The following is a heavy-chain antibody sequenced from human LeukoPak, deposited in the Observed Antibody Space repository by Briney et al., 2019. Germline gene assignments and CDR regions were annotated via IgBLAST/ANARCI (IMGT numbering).Heavy chain of an antibody. D-gene: IGHD3-10*01. V-gene: IGHV4-34*01. CDR3: ARVSGSYSYNYYYYSMDV. CDR2: INHSGST. CDR1: GGSFSGYY. Sequence: ETLSLTCAVYGGSFSGYYWSWIRQPPGKGLEWIGEINHSGSTNYNPSLTSRVTISVDTSKNQFSLKLSSVTAADTAVYYCARVSGSYSYNYYYYSMDVWGKGTTVTVSS. J-gene: IGHJ6*04.